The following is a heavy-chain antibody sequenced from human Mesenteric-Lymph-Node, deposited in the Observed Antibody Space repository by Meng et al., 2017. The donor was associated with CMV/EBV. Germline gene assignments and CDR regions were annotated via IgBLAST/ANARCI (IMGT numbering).Heavy chain of an antibody. V-gene: IGHV1-69*02. Sequence: SVKVSCKASGGTFSSYTISWVRQAPGQGLEWMGRIIPILGIANYAQKFQGRVTITTDESTSTAYMELSSLRSEDTAVYYCASNVLRAGYYYYGMDVWGQGTTVTVSS. CDR1: GGTFSSYT. CDR2: IIPILGIA. D-gene: IGHD2/OR15-2a*01. CDR3: ASNVLRAGYYYYGMDV. J-gene: IGHJ6*02.